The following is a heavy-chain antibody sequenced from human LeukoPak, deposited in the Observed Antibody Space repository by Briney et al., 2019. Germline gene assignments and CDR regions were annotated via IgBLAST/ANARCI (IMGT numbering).Heavy chain of an antibody. CDR3: ARDLLVEGY. CDR1: GFTFSNYW. CDR2: IKQDGSEK. V-gene: IGHV3-7*01. D-gene: IGHD2-2*01. Sequence: GGSLRLSCVASGFTFSNYWMSWVRQAPGKGLEWVANIKQDGSEKYYVDSVKGRFTISRGNAKNSLYLQMNSLRAEDTAVYYCARDLLVEGYWGQGTLVTVSS. J-gene: IGHJ4*02.